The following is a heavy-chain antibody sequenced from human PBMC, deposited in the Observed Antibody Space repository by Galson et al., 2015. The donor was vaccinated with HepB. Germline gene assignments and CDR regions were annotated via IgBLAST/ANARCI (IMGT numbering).Heavy chain of an antibody. V-gene: IGHV1-2*02. Sequence: SVKVSCKASGYTFTGYYIQWLRQAPGQGLEWIGWINPHRGDTNFAQKFQGPVTMTRGTSISTVYMELSSLRSDDTAVYYCARDWDYEGYWYGSGSLDSWGQGTPVTVSS. D-gene: IGHD3-10*01. CDR1: GYTFTGYY. CDR3: ARDWDYEGYWYGSGSLDS. CDR2: INPHRGDT. J-gene: IGHJ4*02.